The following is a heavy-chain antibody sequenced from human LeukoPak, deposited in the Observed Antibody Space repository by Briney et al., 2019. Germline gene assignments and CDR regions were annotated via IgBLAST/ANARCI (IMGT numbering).Heavy chain of an antibody. J-gene: IGHJ6*03. V-gene: IGHV4-59*12. CDR1: GGSISSYY. D-gene: IGHD2/OR15-2a*01. CDR2: IYYSGST. Sequence: PSETLSLTCTVSGGSISSYYWSWIRQPPGKGLEWIGYIYYSGSTNYNSSFKSRVTISVDKSKNQFSLTLTSVTAADTAVYYCARLTPTTLSLYYYYMDVWGKGTTVTVSS. CDR3: ARLTPTTLSLYYYYMDV.